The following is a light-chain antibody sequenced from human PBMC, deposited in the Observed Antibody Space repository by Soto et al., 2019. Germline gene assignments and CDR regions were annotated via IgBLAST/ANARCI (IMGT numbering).Light chain of an antibody. CDR1: SSNIGRNY. J-gene: IGLJ2*01. CDR2: GNN. V-gene: IGLV1-47*01. CDR3: AAWDDSLSVV. Sequence: QSVLTQPPSASGTPGQRVTISCSGSSSNIGRNYVYWYLQLPGTAPKPLIYGNNQRPSGVPDRFSGSKSGTSASLAISGLRSEDEADYYCAAWDDSLSVVFGGGTKLTVL.